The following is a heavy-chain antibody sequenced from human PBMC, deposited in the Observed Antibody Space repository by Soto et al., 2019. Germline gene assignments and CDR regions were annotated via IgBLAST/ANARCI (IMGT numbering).Heavy chain of an antibody. J-gene: IGHJ3*02. CDR2: INTGNSNT. Sequence: QVQLVQSGAEVKKPGASVQVSCKASGYTFTNYVIHWVRQAPGQRLEWMGWINTGNSNTKYSQKFQGRVTITRDTSASTAYMELSSLTSEDTAVYYCARVHRSGWSNDAFDIWGQGTLVTVSS. CDR1: GYTFTNYV. V-gene: IGHV1-3*04. D-gene: IGHD6-19*01. CDR3: ARVHRSGWSNDAFDI.